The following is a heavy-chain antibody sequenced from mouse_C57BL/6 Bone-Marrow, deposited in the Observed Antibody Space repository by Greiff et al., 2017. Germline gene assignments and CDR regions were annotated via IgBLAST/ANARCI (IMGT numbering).Heavy chain of an antibody. Sequence: EVKLQQSGPELVKPGASVKISCKASGFYFTGYYMNWVKQSPEKSLAWIGEINPSTGGTTYTSKFKAKATLTVDKSSSTAYMQLKSLTSEDSTVYYFAITGGYFDVWGTGTTVTVSS. CDR3: AITGGYFDV. CDR2: INPSTGGT. D-gene: IGHD4-1*01. J-gene: IGHJ1*03. V-gene: IGHV1-42*01. CDR1: GFYFTGYY.